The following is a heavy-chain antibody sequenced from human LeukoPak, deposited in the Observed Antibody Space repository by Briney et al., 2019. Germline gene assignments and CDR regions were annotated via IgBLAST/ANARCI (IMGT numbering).Heavy chain of an antibody. CDR1: GFTFSSYA. Sequence: QTGGPLRLSCAASGFTFSSYAMHWVRQAPGKGLEWVAVISYDGSNKYYADSVKGRFTISRDNSKNTLYLQMNSLRAEDTAVYYCAREGIAVAGLDYWGQGTLVTVSS. J-gene: IGHJ4*02. CDR3: AREGIAVAGLDY. D-gene: IGHD6-19*01. CDR2: ISYDGSNK. V-gene: IGHV3-30-3*01.